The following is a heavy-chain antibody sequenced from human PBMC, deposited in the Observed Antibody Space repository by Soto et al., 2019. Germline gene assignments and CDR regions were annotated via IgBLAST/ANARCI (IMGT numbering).Heavy chain of an antibody. J-gene: IGHJ4*02. Sequence: GGSLRLSCAASGFSLSDYYVSWIRQAPGEWLEWVSYISRSGTTTHYADSVKGRFTISKDNAKNSLYLHMNSLSAEDTAVYYCARVRGDSSGSYYFDYWGQGTLVTVSS. CDR1: GFSLSDYY. CDR2: ISRSGTTT. CDR3: ARVRGDSSGSYYFDY. D-gene: IGHD3-22*01. V-gene: IGHV3-11*01.